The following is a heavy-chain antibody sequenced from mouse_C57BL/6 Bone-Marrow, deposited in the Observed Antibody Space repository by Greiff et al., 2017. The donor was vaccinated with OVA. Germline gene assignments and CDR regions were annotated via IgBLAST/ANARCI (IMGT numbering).Heavy chain of an antibody. Sequence: VQGVESGPELVKPGASVKISCKASGYAFSSSWMNWVKQRPGKGLEWIGRIYPGDGDTNYNGKFKGKATLTADKASSTAYMQLSSLTSEYSAVYFCARRLTTVGYYAMDFWGQGTSVTVSS. CDR2: IYPGDGDT. D-gene: IGHD1-1*01. CDR3: ARRLTTVGYYAMDF. CDR1: GYAFSSSW. V-gene: IGHV1-82*01. J-gene: IGHJ4*01.